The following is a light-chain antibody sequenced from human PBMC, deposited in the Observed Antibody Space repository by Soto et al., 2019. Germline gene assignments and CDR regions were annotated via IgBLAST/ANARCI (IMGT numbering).Light chain of an antibody. CDR2: GAS. CDR3: QQYNNWPGT. V-gene: IGKV3-15*01. J-gene: IGKJ1*01. Sequence: EIVITQSPAPLSVSPGERATLSCRASQSVSSNLAWYQQKPGQAPRLLIYGASTRATGIPARFSGSGSGTEFTLTISSLQSEDFAVYYCQQYNNWPGTFGQGTKVDIK. CDR1: QSVSSN.